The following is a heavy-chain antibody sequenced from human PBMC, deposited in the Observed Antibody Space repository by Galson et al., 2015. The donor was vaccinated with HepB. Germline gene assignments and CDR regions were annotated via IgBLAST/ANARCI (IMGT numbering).Heavy chain of an antibody. CDR3: VREHMPGPWSDY. Sequence: SCKASGYSFSNYGITWVRQVSGQGLEWMGWISAKKGNTNYAQRFQDRVVMTTDTSTSTAFMELRSLRSDDTAVYYCVREHMPGPWSDYWGQGTPVTVSS. D-gene: IGHD1-1*01. CDR2: ISAKKGNT. V-gene: IGHV1-18*01. CDR1: GYSFSNYG. J-gene: IGHJ4*02.